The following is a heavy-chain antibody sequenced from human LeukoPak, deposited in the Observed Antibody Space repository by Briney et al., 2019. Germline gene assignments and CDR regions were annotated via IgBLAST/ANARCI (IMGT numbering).Heavy chain of an antibody. CDR2: MNPNSGNT. Sequence: GASVKVSCKTSGYTFTSYDINWVRQATGQGLEWMGWMNPNSGNTDYAQKFQGRVTMTRNTSISTAYMGLSSLRSEDTAVYYCARIGSGWTASYYMDVWGKGTTVTISS. CDR1: GYTFTSYD. V-gene: IGHV1-8*01. CDR3: ARIGSGWTASYYMDV. D-gene: IGHD6-19*01. J-gene: IGHJ6*03.